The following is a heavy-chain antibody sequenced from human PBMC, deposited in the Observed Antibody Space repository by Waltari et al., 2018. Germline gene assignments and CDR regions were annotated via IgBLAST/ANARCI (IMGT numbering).Heavy chain of an antibody. CDR2: MNPNRGNT. CDR3: ARFDYEREGGDY. Sequence: QVQLVQSGAEVKKPGASVKVSCKASGYTFTSYDINWVRQATGQGLEWMGWMNPNRGNTVYAQNFQGIVTITRNTSISTAYMELSSLRSEDTAVYYCARFDYEREGGDYWGQGTLVTVSS. CDR1: GYTFTSYD. D-gene: IGHD3-22*01. V-gene: IGHV1-8*03. J-gene: IGHJ4*02.